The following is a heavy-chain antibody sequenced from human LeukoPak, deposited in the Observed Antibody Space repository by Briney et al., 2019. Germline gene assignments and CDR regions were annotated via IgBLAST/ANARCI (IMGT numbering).Heavy chain of an antibody. CDR1: GYTFTGYY. Sequence: ASVKVSCKASGYTFTGYYMHWVRQAPGQGLEWMGWINPNSGGTNYAQKFQGRVTMTRDTSISTAYMELSRLRSDDTAVYYCARDLPEFDTIFGVVIGGYTRLNWFDPWGQGTLVTVSS. V-gene: IGHV1-2*02. D-gene: IGHD3-3*01. CDR3: ARDLPEFDTIFGVVIGGYTRLNWFDP. CDR2: INPNSGGT. J-gene: IGHJ5*02.